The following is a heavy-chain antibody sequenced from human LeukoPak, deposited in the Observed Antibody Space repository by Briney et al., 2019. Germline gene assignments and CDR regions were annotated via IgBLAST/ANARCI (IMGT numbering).Heavy chain of an antibody. CDR2: ISSSSSYI. CDR1: GFTFSSYS. D-gene: IGHD2-21*01. V-gene: IGHV3-21*01. J-gene: IGHJ4*02. CDR3: ARDTLLKTEIRNDY. Sequence: GGSLRLSCAASGFTFSSYSMNWVRQAPGKGLEWVSSISSSSSYIYYADSVKGRFTISRDNAKNSLYLQMNSLRAEDTAVYYCARDTLLKTEIRNDYWGQGTLVTVSS.